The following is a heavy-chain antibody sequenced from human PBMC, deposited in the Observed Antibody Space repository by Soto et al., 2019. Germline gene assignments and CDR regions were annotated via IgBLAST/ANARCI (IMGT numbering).Heavy chain of an antibody. Sequence: QVQLVQSGAEVKKPGASVRVSCQTSAYTFTNYAVSWVRQAPGQGLEWMGWISGDNGNTIYAQKFQGRVTMTTDTYTRKDYIELRSLRSDDTAVYYCATGLLGYCSGGSCYSESWGQGTQVNVS. D-gene: IGHD2-15*01. CDR2: ISGDNGNT. CDR3: ATGLLGYCSGGSCYSES. CDR1: AYTFTNYA. J-gene: IGHJ4*02. V-gene: IGHV1-18*01.